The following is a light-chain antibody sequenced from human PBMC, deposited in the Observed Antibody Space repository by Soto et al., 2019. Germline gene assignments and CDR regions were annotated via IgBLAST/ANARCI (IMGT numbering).Light chain of an antibody. CDR3: SSYTGSSMV. J-gene: IGLJ2*01. CDR1: SSDVGGFNY. CDR2: DVS. V-gene: IGLV2-14*01. Sequence: QSALTQPASVSGSPGQSITISCTGTSSDVGGFNYVSWYQQHPGKAPKLMIFDVSNRPSGVSNRFSASKSGNTASLTISGLQAEDEADYYCSSYTGSSMVFGGGTKLTVL.